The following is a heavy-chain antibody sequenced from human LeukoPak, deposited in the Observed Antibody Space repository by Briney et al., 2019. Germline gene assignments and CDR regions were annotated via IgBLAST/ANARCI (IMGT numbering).Heavy chain of an antibody. Sequence: PGGSLRLSFAASGFSFSSYWMNWVRQAPGKGLEWVANIKQDLSEKYYVDSVKGRFTISRDNAKNSLYLQMNSLRAEDTAVYYCARDDWDREDYWGQGTLVTVSS. CDR3: ARDDWDREDY. CDR1: GFSFSSYW. D-gene: IGHD3-9*01. J-gene: IGHJ4*02. CDR2: IKQDLSEK. V-gene: IGHV3-7*01.